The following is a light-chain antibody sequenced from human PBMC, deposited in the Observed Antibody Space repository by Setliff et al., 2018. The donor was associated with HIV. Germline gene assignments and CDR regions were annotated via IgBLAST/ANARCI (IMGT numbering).Light chain of an antibody. CDR1: SSDVGGYNY. CDR2: DVS. J-gene: IGLJ1*01. Sequence: SVLTQPASVSGSPGQSITISCTGTSSDVGGYNYVSWYQQHPGKAPKLMISDVSNRPSGVSNRFSGSKSGNTASLTISGLQAEDEADYYCSSYTSSSTPWVFGTGTKVTVL. CDR3: SSYTSSSTPWV. V-gene: IGLV2-14*03.